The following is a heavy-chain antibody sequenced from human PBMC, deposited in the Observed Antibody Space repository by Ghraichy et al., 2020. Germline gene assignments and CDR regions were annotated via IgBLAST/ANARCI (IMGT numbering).Heavy chain of an antibody. CDR2: IKSKTDGGTT. V-gene: IGHV3-15*01. CDR1: GFTFSNAW. J-gene: IGHJ6*02. Sequence: SLRLSCAASGFTFSNAWMSWVRQAPGKGLEWVGRIKSKTDGGTTDYAAPVKGRFTISRDDSKKTLYLQMNSLKTEDTAVYYCTTALYCSSTSCHYYYGMDVWGQGTTVTVSS. CDR3: TTALYCSSTSCHYYYGMDV. D-gene: IGHD2-2*01.